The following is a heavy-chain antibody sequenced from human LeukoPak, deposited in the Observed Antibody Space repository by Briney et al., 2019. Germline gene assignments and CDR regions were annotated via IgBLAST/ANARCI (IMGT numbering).Heavy chain of an antibody. CDR2: INGGGGST. J-gene: IGHJ4*02. V-gene: IGHV3-23*01. D-gene: IGHD6-19*01. Sequence: GGSLRLSCAASGFTFSSYAMSWVRQAPGKGLEWVSSINGGGGSTYYADSVKGRFTISRDNSKNTLYLQMNSLRAEDTAVYYCAKDGVESSGWQYYFDYWGQGTLVTVSS. CDR1: GFTFSSYA. CDR3: AKDGVESSGWQYYFDY.